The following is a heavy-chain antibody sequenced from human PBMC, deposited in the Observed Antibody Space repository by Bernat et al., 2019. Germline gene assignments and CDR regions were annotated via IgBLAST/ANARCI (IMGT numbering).Heavy chain of an antibody. J-gene: IGHJ4*02. CDR2: IIPDGSTT. CDR1: AFTFSNYY. D-gene: IGHD1-20*01. V-gene: IGHV3-74*01. CDR3: VAYNCIDRIY. Sequence: EVQLVESGGGLVQPGGSLRLSCAASAFTFSNYYMYWVRQAPGKGLEWVSRIIPDGSTTAYADSVKGRSTISRDNAKNTLYLQMNSLRAEDTAVYYCVAYNCIDRIYWGQGTLVTVSS.